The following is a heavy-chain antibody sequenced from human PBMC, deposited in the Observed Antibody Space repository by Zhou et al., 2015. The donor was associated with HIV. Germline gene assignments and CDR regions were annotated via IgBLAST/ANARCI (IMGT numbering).Heavy chain of an antibody. V-gene: IGHV1-69*06. CDR2: INPFSGTV. CDR3: ARGLTMIRGAPPD. Sequence: QVPLVQSGAEVKKPGSSVKVSCKASEGSFSTYSVTWVRQAPGQGLEWMGGINPFSGTVSPAQKFQKRVTLTADTSTNTAYMEMTSLTSEDTAVYYCARGLTMIRGAPPDWGQGTLVTVSS. D-gene: IGHD3-10*01. J-gene: IGHJ4*02. CDR1: EGSFSTYS.